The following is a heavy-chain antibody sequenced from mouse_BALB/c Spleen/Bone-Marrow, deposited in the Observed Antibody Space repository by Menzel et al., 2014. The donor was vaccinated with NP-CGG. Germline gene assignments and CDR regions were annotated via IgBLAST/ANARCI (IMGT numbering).Heavy chain of an antibody. V-gene: IGHV14-3*02. J-gene: IGHJ3*01. CDR2: IDPANGNT. CDR3: ASYYYGRSSFAC. CDR1: GFNIKDTY. D-gene: IGHD1-1*01. Sequence: VQLQQSGAELVKPGASVKLSCTASGFNIKDTYIHWVKQRPEQGLEWIGRIDPANGNTKYDPKFHGKATITTDTSSNTAYLRLSSLTSEDTAVNYCASYYYGRSSFACWGQGTLVTVSA.